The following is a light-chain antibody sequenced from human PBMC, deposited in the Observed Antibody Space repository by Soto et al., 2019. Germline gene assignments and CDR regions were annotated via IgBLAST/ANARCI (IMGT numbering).Light chain of an antibody. J-gene: IGKJ1*01. Sequence: VMTHSPVPLSVSPGERATLSFRASQSVSSDLAWYQQKPGQAPRLLIYGASTRATGIPARFSGSGSGTEFTLTISSLQSEDFAVYYCQQYDNWPPWTFGQGTKVEIK. CDR1: QSVSSD. V-gene: IGKV3-15*01. CDR2: GAS. CDR3: QQYDNWPPWT.